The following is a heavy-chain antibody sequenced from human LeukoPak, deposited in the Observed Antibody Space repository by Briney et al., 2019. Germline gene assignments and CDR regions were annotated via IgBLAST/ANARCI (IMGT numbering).Heavy chain of an antibody. V-gene: IGHV4-59*12. CDR3: ARGAGGIYYDSSGYYITPFDY. Sequence: SETLSLTCTVSGGSISSYYWSWIRQPPGKGLEWIGYIYYSGTTNYNPSLKSRVTISVDTSKNQFSLKLSSVTAADTAVYYCARGAGGIYYDSSGYYITPFDYWGQGTLVTVSS. CDR1: GGSISSYY. D-gene: IGHD3-22*01. J-gene: IGHJ4*02. CDR2: IYYSGTT.